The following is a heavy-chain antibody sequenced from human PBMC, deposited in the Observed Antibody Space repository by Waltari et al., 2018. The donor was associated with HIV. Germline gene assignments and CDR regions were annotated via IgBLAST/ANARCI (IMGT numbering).Heavy chain of an antibody. Sequence: EVQLLESGGGLVQPGGSLGLSCAASGFTFSSYAMSWVRQAPGKWLEWVSAISGSGGSTYYADSVKGRFTISRDNSKNTLDLQMNSLRAEDTAVHYCAKCLGGSYSFDYWGQGTLVTVSS. V-gene: IGHV3-23*01. D-gene: IGHD1-26*01. CDR3: AKCLGGSYSFDY. J-gene: IGHJ4*02. CDR1: GFTFSSYA. CDR2: ISGSGGST.